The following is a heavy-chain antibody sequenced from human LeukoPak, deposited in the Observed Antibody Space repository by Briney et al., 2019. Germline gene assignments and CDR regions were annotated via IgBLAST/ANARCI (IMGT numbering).Heavy chain of an antibody. V-gene: IGHV4-59*12. Sequence: PSETLSLTCSVSGGSISSYYCSWIRQPPGKGLEWIGYIYYSGSTNYNPSLKSRVTISVDTSKNQFSLKLSSVTAADTAVYYCARAGPSVITGTLDYWGQGTLVTVSS. D-gene: IGHD1-20*01. CDR2: IYYSGST. CDR3: ARAGPSVITGTLDY. J-gene: IGHJ4*02. CDR1: GGSISSYY.